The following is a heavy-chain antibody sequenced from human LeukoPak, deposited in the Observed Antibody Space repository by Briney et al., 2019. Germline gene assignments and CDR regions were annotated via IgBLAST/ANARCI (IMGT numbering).Heavy chain of an antibody. V-gene: IGHV3-49*04. Sequence: GRSLRLSCTASGFTFGDYTMSWVHQAPGKGLEWVGFIRGKSYGGTTEYAASVKGRFTISRDDSKSIAYLQMSSLKTEDTAVYYCTPDCSSTSCPFGYWGQGTLVTVSS. D-gene: IGHD2-2*01. J-gene: IGHJ4*02. CDR2: IRGKSYGGTT. CDR3: TPDCSSTSCPFGY. CDR1: GFTFGDYT.